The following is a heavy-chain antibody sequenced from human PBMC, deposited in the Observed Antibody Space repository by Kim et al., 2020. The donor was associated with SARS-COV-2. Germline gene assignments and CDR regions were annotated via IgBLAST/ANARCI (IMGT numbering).Heavy chain of an antibody. J-gene: IGHJ4*02. CDR1: GFTFSSYS. Sequence: GGSLRLSCAASGFTFSSYSMNWVRQAPGKGLEWVSYISSSSITIYYADSVKGRFTISRDNAKNSLYLQMNSLRDEDTAVYYCARDQAMDVGPAFDYWGQGTLVTVSS. CDR3: ARDQAMDVGPAFDY. V-gene: IGHV3-48*02. D-gene: IGHD5-18*01. CDR2: ISSSSITI.